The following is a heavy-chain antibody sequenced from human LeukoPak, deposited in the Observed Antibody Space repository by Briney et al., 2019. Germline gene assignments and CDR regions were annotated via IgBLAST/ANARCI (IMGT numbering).Heavy chain of an antibody. CDR2: ISGSGGST. CDR1: GFTFNNYA. J-gene: IGHJ3*02. Sequence: GGSLRLSCAASGFTFNNYAMTWVRQGPGKGLEWVSSISGSGGSTYYADSVKGRSTISRDNSKSTLYPQMNSLGAEDTAVYYCARDMTKVVIGHAAFDIWGQGTMVTVSS. D-gene: IGHD4-23*01. V-gene: IGHV3-23*01. CDR3: ARDMTKVVIGHAAFDI.